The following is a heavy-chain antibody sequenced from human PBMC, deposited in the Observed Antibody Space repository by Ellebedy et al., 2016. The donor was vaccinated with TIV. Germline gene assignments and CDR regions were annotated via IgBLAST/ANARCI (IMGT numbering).Heavy chain of an antibody. CDR3: ARLIRSCFDP. CDR2: IYPGDSDI. J-gene: IGHJ5*02. CDR1: GYSFTNYW. V-gene: IGHV5-51*01. Sequence: GESLKISXKGSGYSFTNYWIGWVRQMPGKGLEWMGIIYPGDSDIRYNSSFQGQVTISADKSISTAYLQWSSLKASDTAIYYCARLIRSCFDPWGQGTLVTVSS.